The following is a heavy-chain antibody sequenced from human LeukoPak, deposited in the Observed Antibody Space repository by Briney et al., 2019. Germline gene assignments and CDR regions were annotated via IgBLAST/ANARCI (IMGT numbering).Heavy chain of an antibody. CDR2: IYSSGST. D-gene: IGHD3-10*01. V-gene: IGHV3-66*01. J-gene: IGHJ5*02. CDR3: AKDAGSGNWFDP. Sequence: GGSLRLSCAASGFTVSNSYMSWVRQAPGKGLEWVSVIYSSGSTYYADSVKGRFTISRDNSKNTLYLQMNSLKIEDTAVYYCAKDAGSGNWFDPWGQGTLVTVSS. CDR1: GFTVSNSY.